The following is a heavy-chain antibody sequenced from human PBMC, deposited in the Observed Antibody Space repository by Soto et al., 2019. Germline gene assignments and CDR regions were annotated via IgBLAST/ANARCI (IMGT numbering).Heavy chain of an antibody. CDR3: ARGGSTIFGVASPPEPPGY. CDR2: ISPSGGST. D-gene: IGHD3-3*01. J-gene: IGHJ4*02. CDR1: GYTFTSYY. Sequence: ASVKVSCKASGYTFTSYYMHWVRQAPGQGLEWMGIISPSGGSTSYAQKFQGSVTMTRATSTSTVYKELISLRSGDTAVYYCARGGSTIFGVASPPEPPGYWRQGTLVPVS. V-gene: IGHV1-46*01.